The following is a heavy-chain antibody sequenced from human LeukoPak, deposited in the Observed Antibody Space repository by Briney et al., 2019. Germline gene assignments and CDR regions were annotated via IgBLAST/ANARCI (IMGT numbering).Heavy chain of an antibody. Sequence: GEPLKISGKGSGYSFTSYWIAWVRLMPGKGLEWMEVVYPGDSDSDTKYSPSFQGQVTISADRSISTAYLQWSSLKASDTAIYYCARRDYYGSGSYWGASDYWGQGTLVTVSS. CDR3: ARRDYYGSGSYWGASDY. CDR2: VYPGDSDSDT. V-gene: IGHV5-51*01. J-gene: IGHJ4*02. CDR1: GYSFTSYW. D-gene: IGHD3-10*01.